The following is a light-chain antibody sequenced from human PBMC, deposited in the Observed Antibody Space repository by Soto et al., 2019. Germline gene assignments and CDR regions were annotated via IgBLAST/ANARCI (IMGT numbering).Light chain of an antibody. CDR3: LIYYAGSRI. CDR1: TGAVSGGHY. V-gene: IGLV7-43*01. CDR2: KTT. Sequence: VGTPAPSVTVSLGGTVALTSVASTGAVSGGHYPTWFQQKPGQAPRPLIYKTTNKYSWTPARFSGSLLGGKPSLTLSDVQPEDEADYYCLIYYAGSRIFGSGTKVTVL. J-gene: IGLJ1*01.